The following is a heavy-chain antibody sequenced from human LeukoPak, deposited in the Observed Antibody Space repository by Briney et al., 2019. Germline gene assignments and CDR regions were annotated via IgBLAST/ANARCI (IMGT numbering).Heavy chain of an antibody. V-gene: IGHV3-15*01. CDR3: TSDPRIGRYFDY. CDR2: VKSKADGGTT. CDR1: GFTFNNAW. D-gene: IGHD1-26*01. Sequence: PGGSLRLSCAASGFTFNNAWMIWVRQVPGKGLEWVGRVKSKADGGTTDYAAPVEGRFTISRDDSENTLYLQMNSLKTEDTAVYYCTSDPRIGRYFDYWGQGTLVTVSS. J-gene: IGHJ4*02.